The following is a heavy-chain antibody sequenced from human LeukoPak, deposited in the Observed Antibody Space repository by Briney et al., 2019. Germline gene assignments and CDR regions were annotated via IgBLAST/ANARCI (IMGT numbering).Heavy chain of an antibody. CDR2: ISSSSSYI. Sequence: GGSLRLSYAASGFTLSSYSMNWVRQAPGKGLGWVSSISSSSSYIYYADSVKGRFTISRDNAKNSLYLQMNSLRAEDTAVYYCASIVLPSPNYWGQGTLVTVSS. J-gene: IGHJ4*02. D-gene: IGHD2/OR15-2a*01. V-gene: IGHV3-21*01. CDR3: ASIVLPSPNY. CDR1: GFTLSSYS.